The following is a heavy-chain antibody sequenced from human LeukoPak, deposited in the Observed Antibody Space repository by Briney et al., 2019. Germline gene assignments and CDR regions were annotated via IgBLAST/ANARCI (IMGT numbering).Heavy chain of an antibody. J-gene: IGHJ6*02. V-gene: IGHV1-18*01. CDR1: GYTFTTYG. CDR2: ISAYNGNT. D-gene: IGHD2-2*02. CDR3: ARGPDSVVVPAAIFVGDYYYGMDV. Sequence: ASVKVSCKASGYTFTTYGISWVRQAPGQGLEWMGWISAYNGNTNYAQKLQGRVTMTTDTSTSTAYMGLRSLRSDDTAVYYCARGPDSVVVPAAIFVGDYYYGMDVWGQGTTVTVSS.